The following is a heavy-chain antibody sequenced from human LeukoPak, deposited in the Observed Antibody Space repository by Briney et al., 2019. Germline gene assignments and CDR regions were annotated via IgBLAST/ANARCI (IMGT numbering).Heavy chain of an antibody. V-gene: IGHV3-30-3*01. CDR3: AREGELWYYDSSGLLGSFDY. CDR2: ISYDGSNK. Sequence: PGGSLRLSCAASGFTFSSYAMHWVRQAPGKGLEWVAVISYDGSNKYYADSVKGRFTISRDNSKNTLYLQMNSLRAEDTAVYYCAREGELWYYDSSGLLGSFDYWGQGTLVTVSS. D-gene: IGHD3-22*01. CDR1: GFTFSSYA. J-gene: IGHJ4*02.